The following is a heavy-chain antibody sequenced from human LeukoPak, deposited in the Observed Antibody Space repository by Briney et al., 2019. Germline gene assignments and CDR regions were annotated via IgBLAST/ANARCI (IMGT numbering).Heavy chain of an antibody. V-gene: IGHV4-39*01. CDR3: ARRLGIAVAGTYFDY. D-gene: IGHD6-19*01. CDR1: GGSISSSSYY. CDR2: IYYSGST. Sequence: SETLSLTCTVSGGSISSSSYYWGWIRQPPGKGLEWIGSIYYSGSTYYNPSLKSRVTISVDTSKNQFSLKLSSVTAADTAVYYCARRLGIAVAGTYFDYWGQGTLVTVSS. J-gene: IGHJ4*02.